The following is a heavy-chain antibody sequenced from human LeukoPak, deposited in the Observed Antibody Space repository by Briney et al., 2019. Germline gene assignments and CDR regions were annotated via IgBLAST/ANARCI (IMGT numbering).Heavy chain of an antibody. CDR3: ARADSQLVRPPFDY. D-gene: IGHD6-13*01. CDR2: INQDGSEK. CDR1: GFTFSSCW. Sequence: GGSLRLSCAASGFTFSSCWMTWVRQAPGKGLEWVANINQDGSEKYFVDSVKGRFTISRDNAKNSLYLQMNSLRAEDTAVYYCARADSQLVRPPFDYWGQGTLVTVSS. V-gene: IGHV3-7*01. J-gene: IGHJ4*02.